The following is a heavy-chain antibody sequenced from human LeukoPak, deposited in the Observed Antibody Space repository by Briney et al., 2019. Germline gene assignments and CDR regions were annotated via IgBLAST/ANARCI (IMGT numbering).Heavy chain of an antibody. CDR2: LNPNSGGT. D-gene: IGHD5-24*01. J-gene: IGHJ4*02. V-gene: IGHV1-2*02. Sequence: ASVKVSCKASGYTFTGYYMHWVRQAPGQGLEWMGWLNPNSGGTNYAQKFQGRVTMTRDTSISTAYMELSRLRSDDTAVYYCARDTEMATINDYWGQGTLVTVSS. CDR3: ARDTEMATINDY. CDR1: GYTFTGYY.